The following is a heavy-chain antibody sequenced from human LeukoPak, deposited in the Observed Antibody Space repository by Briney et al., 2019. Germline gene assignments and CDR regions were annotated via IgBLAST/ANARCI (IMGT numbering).Heavy chain of an antibody. Sequence: SETLSLTCTVSGGSIRSSSYYWGWIRQPPGKGLEWIGSIYYSGSTYYNPSLKSRVTISVDTSKNQFSLKLSSVTAADTAVYYCARHIPTYYDYVWGSYRVVGYFDYWGQGTLVTVSS. J-gene: IGHJ4*02. CDR3: ARHIPTYYDYVWGSYRVVGYFDY. CDR1: GGSIRSSSYY. CDR2: IYYSGST. D-gene: IGHD3-16*02. V-gene: IGHV4-39*07.